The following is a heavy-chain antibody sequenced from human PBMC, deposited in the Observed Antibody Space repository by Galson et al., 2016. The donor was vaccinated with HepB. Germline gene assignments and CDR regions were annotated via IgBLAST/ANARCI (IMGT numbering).Heavy chain of an antibody. D-gene: IGHD2-2*01. CDR3: ARGTETSWYGQFDY. V-gene: IGHV3-13*04. CDR1: GFTFRSYD. J-gene: IGHJ4*02. Sequence: SLRLSCAVSGFTFRSYDMHWVRQVTGKGLEWVAAIGSAGDTYYRGSVKGRFAISRDNSKNTLYLQMNSLRVEDTAVYYCARGTETSWYGQFDYWGQGTLVTVSS. CDR2: IGSAGDT.